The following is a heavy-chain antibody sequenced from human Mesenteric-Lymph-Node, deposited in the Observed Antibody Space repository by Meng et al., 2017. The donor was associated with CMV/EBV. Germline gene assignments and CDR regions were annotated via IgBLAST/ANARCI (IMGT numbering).Heavy chain of an antibody. J-gene: IGHJ4*02. CDR1: GGSINSYY. CDR3: AREIWRGALGF. Sequence: SETLSLTCTVSGGSINSYYWSWIRQPLGKGLEWIGYIYYSGSTNYNPSLKSRVTVSVDTSKNQFSLKVNSVTAADTAVYYCAREIWRGALGFWGQGTLVTVSS. D-gene: IGHD7-27*01. V-gene: IGHV4-59*12. CDR2: IYYSGST.